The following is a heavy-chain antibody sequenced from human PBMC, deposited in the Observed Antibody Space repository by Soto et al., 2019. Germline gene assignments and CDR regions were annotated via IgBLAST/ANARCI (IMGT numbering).Heavy chain of an antibody. CDR2: VSYSGST. J-gene: IGHJ3*02. V-gene: IGHV4-61*01. CDR1: GGSVSGGNYY. Sequence: QVQLQESGPGLVKPSETLSLSCTVSGGSVSGGNYYWSWIRQPPGKGLEWIGYVSYSGSTNYNPSLKSRVTISVDTAKNQFSLNLSSVTAADTAVYYCATSPRFARDILGQGTMVIVSA. CDR3: ATSPRFARDI. D-gene: IGHD2-21*01.